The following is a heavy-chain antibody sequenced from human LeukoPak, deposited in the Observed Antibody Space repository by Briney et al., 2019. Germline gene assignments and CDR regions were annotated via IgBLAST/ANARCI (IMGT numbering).Heavy chain of an antibody. D-gene: IGHD3-22*01. CDR1: GGSISSSNW. J-gene: IGHJ4*02. Sequence: SETLSLTCAVSGGSISSSNWWSWVRQPPGKGLEWIGEIYHSGSTNYNPSLKSRVTISVDKSKNQFSLKLSSVTAADTAVYYCARVEAGYYYDSSGYLLDYWGQGTLVTVSS. V-gene: IGHV4-4*02. CDR3: ARVEAGYYYDSSGYLLDY. CDR2: IYHSGST.